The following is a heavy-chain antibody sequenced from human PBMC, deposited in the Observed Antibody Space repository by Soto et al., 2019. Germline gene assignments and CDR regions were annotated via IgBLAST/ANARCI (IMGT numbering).Heavy chain of an antibody. V-gene: IGHV3-30-3*01. J-gene: IGHJ4*02. D-gene: IGHD3-22*01. Sequence: GGSLRLSCAASGFTFSSYAMHWVRQAPGKGLEWVAVISYDGSNKYYADSVKGRFTISRDNSKNTLYPQMNSLRAEDTAVYYCARDPTYYYDSSGYYHEHWGKGTLVTVSS. CDR2: ISYDGSNK. CDR1: GFTFSSYA. CDR3: ARDPTYYYDSSGYYHEH.